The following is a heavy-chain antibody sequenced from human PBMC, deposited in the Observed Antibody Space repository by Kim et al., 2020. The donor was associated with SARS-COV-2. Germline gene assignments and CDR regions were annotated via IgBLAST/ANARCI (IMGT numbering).Heavy chain of an antibody. Sequence: ADSVKGRFTISRDNSKNTLYLQMNSLRAEDTAVYYCAKGEHYYDSSGDGYWGQGTLVTVSS. V-gene: IGHV3-30*02. D-gene: IGHD3-22*01. CDR3: AKGEHYYDSSGDGY. J-gene: IGHJ4*02.